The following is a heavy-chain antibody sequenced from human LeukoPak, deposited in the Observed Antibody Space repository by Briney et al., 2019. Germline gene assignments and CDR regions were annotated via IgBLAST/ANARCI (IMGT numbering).Heavy chain of an antibody. V-gene: IGHV3-23*01. CDR1: GFTFSSYA. CDR2: IRGDSRYT. J-gene: IGHJ4*02. CDR3: AARSSGNPYF. D-gene: IGHD1-26*01. Sequence: GGSLRLSCAASGFTFSSYAMTWVRQGPGKGLEWVSSIRGDSRYTYYADSVKGRFIISRDNAENSLYLQMNSLRVEDTAVYYCAARSSGNPYFWGQGTLVTVSS.